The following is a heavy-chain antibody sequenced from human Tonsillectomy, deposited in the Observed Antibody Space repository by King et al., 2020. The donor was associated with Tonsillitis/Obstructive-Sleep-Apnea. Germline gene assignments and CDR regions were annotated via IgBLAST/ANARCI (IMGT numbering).Heavy chain of an antibody. CDR2: IYPGDSDT. CDR3: ARNPRWLQSELDY. CDR1: GYSFSSYW. D-gene: IGHD5-24*01. J-gene: IGHJ4*02. Sequence: VQLVESGAEVKKPWESLKISCKGSGYSFSSYWIGWVRQMPGKGLEWMGIIYPGDSDTSYSPSFQGQVTISADKSISTAYLQWSSLKASDTAMYYCARNPRWLQSELDYWRQGTLVTVSS. V-gene: IGHV5-51*01.